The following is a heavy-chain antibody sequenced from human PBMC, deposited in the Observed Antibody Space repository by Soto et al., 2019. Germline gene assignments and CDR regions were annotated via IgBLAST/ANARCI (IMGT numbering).Heavy chain of an antibody. CDR2: ISGSGGST. D-gene: IGHD1-1*01. CDR1: GFTFSSYS. CDR3: AKRATGTYFDY. J-gene: IGHJ4*02. Sequence: GGSLRLSCTASGFTFSSYSMNWVRQAPGKWLEWVSVISGSGGSTYYADSVKGRFTISRDNSKNTLYLQMNSLRAEDTAVYYCAKRATGTYFDYWGQGTLVTVSS. V-gene: IGHV3-23*01.